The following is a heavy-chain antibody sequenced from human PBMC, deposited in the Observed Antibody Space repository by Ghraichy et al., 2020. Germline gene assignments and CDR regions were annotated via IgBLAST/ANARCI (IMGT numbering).Heavy chain of an antibody. CDR3: ARGNYGDRGGAEYYYYGMDV. J-gene: IGHJ6*02. CDR1: GGSFSGYY. Sequence: SETLSLTCAVYGGSFSGYYWSWIRQPPGKGMEWIGEINHSGSTNYNPSLKSRVTISVDTSKNQFSLKLSSVTAADTAVYYCARGNYGDRGGAEYYYYGMDVWGQGTTVTVAS. V-gene: IGHV4-34*01. CDR2: INHSGST. D-gene: IGHD4-17*01.